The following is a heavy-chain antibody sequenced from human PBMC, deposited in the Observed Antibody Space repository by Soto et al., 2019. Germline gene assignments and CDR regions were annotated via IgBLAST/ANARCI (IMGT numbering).Heavy chain of an antibody. Sequence: VQLVESGGGLVQPGRSLRLSCAASGFTFDEYAMHWIRQAPGKGLEWVAGISYDGSKKYYGESVKGRFTISSDNSKNTLYLQMNSLRVEDTAVYYCAKAIENYSTWYYKPFYYFGVDVWGQGTTVPVSS. CDR2: ISYDGSKK. D-gene: IGHD3-22*01. CDR3: AKAIENYSTWYYKPFYYFGVDV. V-gene: IGHV3-30*18. J-gene: IGHJ6*02. CDR1: GFTFDEYA.